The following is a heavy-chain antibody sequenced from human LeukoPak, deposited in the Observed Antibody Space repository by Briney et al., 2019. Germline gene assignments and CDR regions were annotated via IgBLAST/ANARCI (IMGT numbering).Heavy chain of an antibody. D-gene: IGHD3/OR15-3a*01. J-gene: IGHJ4*02. CDR3: ARRSAPCGLDY. CDR2: INQDGSQK. Sequence: HSGGSLRLSCAGSGFTFSSHWIGWVRQAPGKGLEWVAHINQDGSQKYYVDSVEGRFAISRDNAKNTLYLQMNSLRAEDTAVYYCARRSAPCGLDYWGQGTLVTVSS. CDR1: GFTFSSHW. V-gene: IGHV3-7*03.